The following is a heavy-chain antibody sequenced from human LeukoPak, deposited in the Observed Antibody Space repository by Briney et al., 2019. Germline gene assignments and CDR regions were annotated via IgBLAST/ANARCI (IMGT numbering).Heavy chain of an antibody. CDR2: IYYSGST. D-gene: IGHD2-2*01. CDR1: GGSISSGGYY. V-gene: IGHV4-31*03. J-gene: IGHJ4*02. CDR3: ARVSIPDCSSTSCYGGYFDY. Sequence: PSETLSLTCTVSGGSISSGGYYWSWIRQHPGKGLEWIGYIYYSGSTYYNPSLKSRVTISVDTSKNQVSLKLSSVTAADTAVYYCARVSIPDCSSTSCYGGYFDYWGQGTLVTVSS.